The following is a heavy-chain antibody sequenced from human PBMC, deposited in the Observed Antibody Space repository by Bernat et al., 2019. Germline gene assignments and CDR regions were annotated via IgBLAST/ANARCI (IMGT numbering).Heavy chain of an antibody. CDR1: GFTVSSNY. J-gene: IGHJ4*02. CDR3: ARETLGGDEWGYYFDY. V-gene: IGHV3-53*05. D-gene: IGHD5-12*01. Sequence: EVQLVETGGGLIQPGGSLRLSCAASGFTVSSNYMSWVRQAPGKGLEWVSVIYSGGSTYYADSVKGRFTISRDNSKNTLYLQMNSLRAEDTAVYYCARETLGGDEWGYYFDYWGQGTLVTVSS. CDR2: IYSGGST.